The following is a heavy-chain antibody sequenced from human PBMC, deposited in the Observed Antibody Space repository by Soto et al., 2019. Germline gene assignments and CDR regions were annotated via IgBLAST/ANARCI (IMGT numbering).Heavy chain of an antibody. J-gene: IGHJ4*02. Sequence: GGSLRVSCAVSGFTFKMYWMHWVRQVPGKGPVWVARIYNDLTYADYADSVKGRFTISRDNAKDTLYLQMNDLRAEDSALYHCTRGPRATSAGTSAHWGQGTLVTVSS. CDR2: IYNDLTYA. D-gene: IGHD6-13*01. V-gene: IGHV3-74*01. CDR3: TRGPRATSAGTSAH. CDR1: GFTFKMYW.